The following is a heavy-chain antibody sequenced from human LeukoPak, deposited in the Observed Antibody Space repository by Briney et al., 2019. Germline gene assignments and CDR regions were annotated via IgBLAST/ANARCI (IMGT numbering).Heavy chain of an antibody. CDR2: ISGSSSTM. J-gene: IGHJ4*02. V-gene: IGHV3-48*01. D-gene: IGHD2/OR15-2a*01. CDR3: ARDSFYRFDY. Sequence: GGSLRLSCAASGFTFSSYAMSWVRQAPGKGLEWVSYISGSSSTMYYADSVKGRFTISSDSSTNSLYLQMNSLRAEDTAVYYCARDSFYRFDYWGQGALVTVSS. CDR1: GFTFSSYA.